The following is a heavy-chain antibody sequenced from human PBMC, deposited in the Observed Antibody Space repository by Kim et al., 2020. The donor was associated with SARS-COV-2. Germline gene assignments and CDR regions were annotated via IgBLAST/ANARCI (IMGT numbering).Heavy chain of an antibody. J-gene: IGHJ6*02. Sequence: KGRFTISRDNSKNTLYLQMNSLRAEDTAVYYCAKDLVGATGVYYYYGMDVWGQGTTVTVSS. V-gene: IGHV3-30*02. D-gene: IGHD1-26*01. CDR3: AKDLVGATGVYYYYGMDV.